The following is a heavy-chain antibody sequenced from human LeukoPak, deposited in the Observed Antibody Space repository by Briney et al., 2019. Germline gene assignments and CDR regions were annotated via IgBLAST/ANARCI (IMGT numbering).Heavy chain of an antibody. V-gene: IGHV4-34*01. CDR1: GGSFSGYY. CDR3: ARVYCSGGSCYSYYYYNYMDV. D-gene: IGHD2-15*01. CDR2: INHSGST. J-gene: IGHJ6*03. Sequence: SETLSLTCAVYGGSFSGYYWSWIRQPPGKGLEWIGEINHSGSTNYNPSLKSRVTISVDPSKNQVSLKLSSVTAADTAVYYCARVYCSGGSCYSYYYYNYMDVWGKGTTVTVSS.